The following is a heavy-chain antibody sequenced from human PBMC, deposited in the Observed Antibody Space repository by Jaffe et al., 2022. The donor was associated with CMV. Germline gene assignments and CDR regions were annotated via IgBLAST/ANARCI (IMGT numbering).Heavy chain of an antibody. D-gene: IGHD3-3*01. CDR2: INHSGST. CDR1: GGSFSGYY. J-gene: IGHJ6*02. V-gene: IGHV4-34*01. CDR3: ARGGSKITIFGVVIPRGMDV. Sequence: QVQLQQWGAGLLKPSETLSLTCAVYGGSFSGYYWSWIRQPPGKGLEWIGEINHSGSTNYNPSLKSRVTISVDTSKNQFSLKLSSVTAADTAVYYCARGGSKITIFGVVIPRGMDVWGQGTTVTVSS.